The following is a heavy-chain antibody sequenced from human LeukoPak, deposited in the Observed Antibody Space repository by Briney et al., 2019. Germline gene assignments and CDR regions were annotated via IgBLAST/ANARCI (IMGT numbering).Heavy chain of an antibody. D-gene: IGHD6-19*01. J-gene: IGHJ4*02. CDR1: GFTFSSYE. Sequence: AGGSLRLSCAASGFTFSSYEMNWVRQAPGKGLEWVSYISSSGSTIYYADSVKGRFTISRDNAKNTLYLQMNSLRAEDTAVYYCAKDGPSYNSGHDYWGQGNLVTVSS. CDR3: AKDGPSYNSGHDY. V-gene: IGHV3-48*03. CDR2: ISSSGSTI.